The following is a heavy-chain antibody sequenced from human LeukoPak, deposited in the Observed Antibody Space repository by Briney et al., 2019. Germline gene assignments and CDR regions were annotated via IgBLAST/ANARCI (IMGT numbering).Heavy chain of an antibody. CDR1: GFTFSSYE. CDR3: ARDWRTGNLDAFDL. CDR2: ISSGSTYI. Sequence: GGSLRLSCAASGFTFSSYEMNWVRQAPGKGLEWVSSISSGSTYIYYVDSVKGRFTISRDNAKNSVSLQMNSLRAEDTAVYYCARDWRTGNLDAFDLWGQGTMVTVSS. V-gene: IGHV3-21*01. D-gene: IGHD3-3*01. J-gene: IGHJ3*01.